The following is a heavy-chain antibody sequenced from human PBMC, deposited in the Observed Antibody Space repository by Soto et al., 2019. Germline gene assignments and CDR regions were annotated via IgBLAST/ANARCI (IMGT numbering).Heavy chain of an antibody. Sequence: SETLSLTCTVSGGSISSSSYYWGWIRQPPGKGLEWIGSIYYSGSTYYNPSLKSRVTISVDTSKNQFSLKLSSVTAADTAVYYCARQSDGGQYYDILTGYYSPPYYYYYMDVWGKGTTVTVSS. J-gene: IGHJ6*03. V-gene: IGHV4-39*01. CDR1: GGSISSSSYY. CDR2: IYYSGST. D-gene: IGHD3-9*01. CDR3: ARQSDGGQYYDILTGYYSPPYYYYYMDV.